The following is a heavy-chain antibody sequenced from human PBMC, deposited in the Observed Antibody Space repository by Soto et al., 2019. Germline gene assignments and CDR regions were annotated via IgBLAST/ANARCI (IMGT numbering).Heavy chain of an antibody. CDR2: INHSGST. D-gene: IGHD3-22*01. J-gene: IGHJ1*01. CDR3: ARDPDSGGYSFFQH. CDR1: GGSFSGYY. V-gene: IGHV4-34*01. Sequence: SETLSLTCAVYGGSFSGYYWTWIRQPPGTGLEWIGEINHSGSTNYNPSLKSRVTISVDTSKNQFSLKLTSVTAEDTALYYCARDPDSGGYSFFQHWGQGTLVTVSS.